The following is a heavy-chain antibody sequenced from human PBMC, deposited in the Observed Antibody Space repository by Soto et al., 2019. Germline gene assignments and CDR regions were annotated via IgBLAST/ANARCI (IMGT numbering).Heavy chain of an antibody. CDR1: GFTFSTYW. Sequence: EVQLLGSGGGLVQPGGSLRLSCVASGFTFSTYWMNWVRQAPGMGLEWVANINPDGSVGTYMDCVKRRFTSSRDNAKNSLYLQMTSLRADDPAVYFCAGWGGHDYNYWGQGILVNVSS. J-gene: IGHJ4*02. V-gene: IGHV3-7*03. CDR3: AGWGGHDYNY. CDR2: INPDGSVG. D-gene: IGHD3-16*01.